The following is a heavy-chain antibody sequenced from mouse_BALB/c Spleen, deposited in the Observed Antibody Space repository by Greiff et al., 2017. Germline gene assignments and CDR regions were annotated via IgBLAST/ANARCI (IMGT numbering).Heavy chain of an antibody. V-gene: IGHV1-15*01. CDR1: GYTFTDYE. Sequence: QVQLQQSGAELVRPGASVTLSCKASGYTFTDYEMHWVKQTPVHGLEWIGAIDPETGGTAYNQKFKGKATLTADKSSSTAYMELRSLTSEDSDVYYCTREGLDYYRYDGRGRYYYAMDYWGQGTSVTVSS. D-gene: IGHD2-14*01. CDR2: IDPETGGT. J-gene: IGHJ4*01. CDR3: TREGLDYYRYDGRGRYYYAMDY.